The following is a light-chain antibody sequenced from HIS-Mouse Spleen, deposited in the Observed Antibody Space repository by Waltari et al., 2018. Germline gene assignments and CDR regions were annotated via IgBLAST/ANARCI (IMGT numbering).Light chain of an antibody. CDR1: SSGVGSDNL. Sequence: QSALTQPASVSGSPGQSITISCTGTSSGVGSDNLVSWYQQHPGKAPKLMIYEGSKRPSGVSNRFSGSKSGNTASLTISGLQAEDEADYYCCSYAGSSTWVFGGGTKLTVL. J-gene: IGLJ3*02. CDR3: CSYAGSSTWV. CDR2: EGS. V-gene: IGLV2-23*01.